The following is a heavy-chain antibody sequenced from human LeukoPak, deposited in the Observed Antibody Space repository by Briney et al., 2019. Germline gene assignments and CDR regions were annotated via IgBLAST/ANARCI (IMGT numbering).Heavy chain of an antibody. CDR3: ARGYSSSSRWFDP. CDR1: GDSISSSSYY. J-gene: IGHJ5*02. CDR2: IYHSGST. V-gene: IGHV4-39*07. Sequence: SETLSLTCTVSGDSISSSSYYWGWIRQPPGKGLEWIGGIYHSGSTNYNPSLKSRVTISVDKSKNQFSLKLSSVTAADTAVYYCARGYSSSSRWFDPWGQGTLVTVSS. D-gene: IGHD6-6*01.